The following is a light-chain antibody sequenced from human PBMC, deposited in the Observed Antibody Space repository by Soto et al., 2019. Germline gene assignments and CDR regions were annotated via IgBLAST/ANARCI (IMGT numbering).Light chain of an antibody. CDR1: SSDVGGYEY. Sequence: QSALTQPPSASGSPGQSVTISCTGTSSDVGGYEYVSWYKQHPGKAPKLMIYEVSKRPSGVPDRFSGSKSGNTAALTVSGLQAEDEADYYCSSYVGTNSYVFGTGTKVTVL. CDR3: SSYVGTNSYV. J-gene: IGLJ1*01. V-gene: IGLV2-8*01. CDR2: EVS.